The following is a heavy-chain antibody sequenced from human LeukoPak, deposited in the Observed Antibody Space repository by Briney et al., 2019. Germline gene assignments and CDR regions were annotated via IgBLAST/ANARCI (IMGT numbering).Heavy chain of an antibody. CDR2: ISHDGSNK. V-gene: IGHV3-30*04. D-gene: IGHD3-22*01. CDR1: GFTFSSYA. Sequence: GRPLRLSCAASGFTFSSYAMHGVRQAPGKGLEWVAVISHDGSNKYSADSVEGRTTISSDTSKNTLHLQMNRLRAENTGYYYCACARERYYDSRVYWFDPWGQGTLVTVSS. CDR3: ACARERYYDSRVYWFDP. J-gene: IGHJ5*02.